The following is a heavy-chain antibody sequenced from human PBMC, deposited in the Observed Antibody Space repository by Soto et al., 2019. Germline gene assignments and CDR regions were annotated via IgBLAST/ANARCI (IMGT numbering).Heavy chain of an antibody. CDR2: INPNSGGT. Sequence: AAVKVSCKASGYTFTGYYMHWVRQAPGQGLEWMGWINPNSGGTNYAQKFQGRVTMTRDTSISTAYMELSRLRSDDTAVYYCARDSLVGGTAGTSYYYYGMDVWGQGTTVTVSS. CDR1: GYTFTGYY. D-gene: IGHD1-7*01. V-gene: IGHV1-2*02. J-gene: IGHJ6*02. CDR3: ARDSLVGGTAGTSYYYYGMDV.